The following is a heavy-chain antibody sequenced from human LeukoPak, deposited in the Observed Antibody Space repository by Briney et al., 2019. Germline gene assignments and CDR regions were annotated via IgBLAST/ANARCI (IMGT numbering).Heavy chain of an antibody. V-gene: IGHV3-30-3*01. CDR3: AKAGGDLWSGYSST. Sequence: QPGGSLRLSCAASGFTFSSYAMHWVRQAPGKGLEWVAVISYDGSNKYYADSVKGRFTISRDNSKNTLYLQMNSLRAEDTAVYYCAKAGGDLWSGYSSTWGQGTLVTVSS. CDR2: ISYDGSNK. D-gene: IGHD3-3*01. J-gene: IGHJ4*02. CDR1: GFTFSSYA.